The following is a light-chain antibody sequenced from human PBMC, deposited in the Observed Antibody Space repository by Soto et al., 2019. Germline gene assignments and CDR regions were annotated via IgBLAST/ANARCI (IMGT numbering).Light chain of an antibody. Sequence: EIVLTQSPGTLSLSPGERATLSCRASQSVSSSSFAWYQQKPGQAPRLLIYGTSSRATGIPDRFSGSGSGTDFTRTISRLEPEDFAVYYCQQYRSSPPYTFGQGTKLEIK. CDR1: QSVSSSS. CDR2: GTS. J-gene: IGKJ2*01. V-gene: IGKV3-20*01. CDR3: QQYRSSPPYT.